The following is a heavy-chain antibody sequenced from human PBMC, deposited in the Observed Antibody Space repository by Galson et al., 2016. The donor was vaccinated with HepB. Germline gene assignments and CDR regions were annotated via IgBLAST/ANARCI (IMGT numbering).Heavy chain of an antibody. Sequence: SLRLSCAASGFSVSGDYMGWIRQAPGKALEWVSLINSVGNTYYADSVRGRLTISTDNSKNTLYLQMNSLRVDGTAVYHCARGLGDMADFQHWGRGTLVTVSS. CDR3: ARGLGDMADFQH. V-gene: IGHV3-53*01. D-gene: IGHD5-24*01. CDR1: GFSVSGDY. CDR2: INSVGNT. J-gene: IGHJ1*01.